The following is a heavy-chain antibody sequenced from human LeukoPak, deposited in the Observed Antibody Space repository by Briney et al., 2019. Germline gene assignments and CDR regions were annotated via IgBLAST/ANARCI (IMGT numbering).Heavy chain of an antibody. CDR1: GFTFSNAW. CDR3: TTDRGLYDSSGYYYFAIDI. V-gene: IGHV3-15*01. CDR2: IKSKTDGGTT. D-gene: IGHD3-22*01. J-gene: IGHJ3*02. Sequence: KPGGSLRLSCAASGFTFSNAWMTWVRQAPGKGLEWVGRIKSKTDGGTTDYAASVKGRFTISRDDSKNTLYLQMNSLKTEDTAVYYCTTDRGLYDSSGYYYFAIDIWGQGTMVTVSS.